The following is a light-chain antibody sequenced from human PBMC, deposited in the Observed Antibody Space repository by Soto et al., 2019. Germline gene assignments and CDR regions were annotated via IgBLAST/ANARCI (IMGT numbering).Light chain of an antibody. CDR1: DSNIGSNS. CDR2: KSD. CDR3: ATWDDGLSGVL. Sequence: QSVLTQPPSASGIPGQRVSITCSGSDSNIGSNSVHWYQQVPGMAPKLLVYKSDQRPSGVPDRFSGSKSVTSASLAISGLRAEDEAEYYCATWDDGLSGVLFGGGTKLTVL. J-gene: IGLJ2*01. V-gene: IGLV1-47*01.